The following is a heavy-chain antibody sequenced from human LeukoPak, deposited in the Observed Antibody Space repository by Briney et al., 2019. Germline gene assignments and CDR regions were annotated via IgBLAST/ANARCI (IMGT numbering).Heavy chain of an antibody. V-gene: IGHV4-59*01. CDR3: ARYYDFWSGYPYYYYYYMDV. CDR1: GGSIRSYY. J-gene: IGHJ6*03. CDR2: MYYSGST. D-gene: IGHD3-3*01. Sequence: SETLSLTCTVSGGSIRSYYWSWIRQPPGKGLEWIGYMYYSGSTCYNPSLKSRVTISVDTSKNQFSLKLSSVTAADTAVYYCARYYDFWSGYPYYYYYYMDVWGKGTTVTVSS.